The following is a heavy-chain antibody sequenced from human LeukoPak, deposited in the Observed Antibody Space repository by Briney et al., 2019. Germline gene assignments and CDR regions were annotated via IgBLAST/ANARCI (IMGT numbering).Heavy chain of an antibody. V-gene: IGHV4-59*01. D-gene: IGHD3-22*01. Sequence: SQTLSLTCTVSGGSISSYYWSWIRQPPGKGLEWIGYIYYSGSTNYNPSLKSRVTISVDTSKNQFSLKLSSVTAADTAVYYCARAISAYDSSGYYYLDYWGQGTLVTVSS. CDR3: ARAISAYDSSGYYYLDY. J-gene: IGHJ4*02. CDR2: IYYSGST. CDR1: GGSISSYY.